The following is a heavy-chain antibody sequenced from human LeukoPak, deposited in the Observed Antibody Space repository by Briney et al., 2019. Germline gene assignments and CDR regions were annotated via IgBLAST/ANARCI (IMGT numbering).Heavy chain of an antibody. D-gene: IGHD5-12*01. Sequence: GGSLRLSCAASGFSFNNYAMSWVRQAPGKGLEWVSLIIASSGDTFYADSVKGRFTISRDNSKNTLYLQMNSLRAEDTALYYCAKGAYDYVEMGYFDYWGQGTLDTVSS. CDR2: IIASSGDT. V-gene: IGHV3-23*01. J-gene: IGHJ4*02. CDR1: GFSFNNYA. CDR3: AKGAYDYVEMGYFDY.